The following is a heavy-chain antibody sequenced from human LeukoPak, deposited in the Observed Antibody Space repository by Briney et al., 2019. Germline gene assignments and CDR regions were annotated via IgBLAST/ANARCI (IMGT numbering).Heavy chain of an antibody. V-gene: IGHV5-51*01. CDR2: IYPGDSDT. J-gene: IGHJ4*02. CDR1: GYSFTSYW. CDR3: ARPKGQYYYGSGSFSFDY. Sequence: GESLKISCKGSGYSFTSYWIGWVRQMPGKGLEWMGIIYPGDSDTRYSPSFQGQVTISADKSISAAYLQWSSLKASDTAMYYCARPKGQYYYGSGSFSFDYWGQGTLVTVSS. D-gene: IGHD3-10*01.